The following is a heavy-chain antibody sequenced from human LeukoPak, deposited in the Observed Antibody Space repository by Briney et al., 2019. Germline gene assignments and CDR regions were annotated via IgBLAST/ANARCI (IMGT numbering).Heavy chain of an antibody. CDR1: GCTFTSYG. CDR3: ARDGTYYYDSSGYYEKENFDY. Sequence: ASVKVSCKASGCTFTSYGISWVRQAPGQGLEWMVWIIAYNGNTNYAQKLQGRVTMTTDTSTSTAYMELRSLRSDDTAVYYCARDGTYYYDSSGYYEKENFDYWGQGTLVTVSS. D-gene: IGHD3-22*01. J-gene: IGHJ4*02. CDR2: IIAYNGNT. V-gene: IGHV1-18*01.